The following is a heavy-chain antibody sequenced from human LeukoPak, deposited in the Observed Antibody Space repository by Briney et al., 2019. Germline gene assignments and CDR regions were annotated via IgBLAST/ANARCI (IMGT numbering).Heavy chain of an antibody. Sequence: GGSLRLSCAASGFTFSSYEMNWVRQAPGKGLEWVSYISSSGSTIYYADSVKGRFTISCEHAKNSLYMQMNSLRAEDTAVYYCARDTYDSSGYYYARQAFDIWGQGTTVTVSS. CDR2: ISSSGSTI. D-gene: IGHD3-22*01. CDR3: ARDTYDSSGYYYARQAFDI. V-gene: IGHV3-48*03. CDR1: GFTFSSYE. J-gene: IGHJ3*02.